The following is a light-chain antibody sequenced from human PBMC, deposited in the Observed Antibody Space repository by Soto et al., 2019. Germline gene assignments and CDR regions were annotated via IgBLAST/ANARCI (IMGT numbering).Light chain of an antibody. Sequence: DIQMTQSPSSLSASVGDRVTITCRASQSISTYLNWYQQKPGKAPKVLIYGASSLQSGVPSRFSGGGSGTDFTLSISSLQPEDFATYYCQQTYRAPLTFGGGTNVEI. J-gene: IGKJ4*01. V-gene: IGKV1-39*01. CDR3: QQTYRAPLT. CDR2: GAS. CDR1: QSISTY.